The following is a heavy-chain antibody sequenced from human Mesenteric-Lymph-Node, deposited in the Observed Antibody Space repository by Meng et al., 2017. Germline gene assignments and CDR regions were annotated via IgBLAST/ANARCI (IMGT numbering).Heavy chain of an antibody. D-gene: IGHD2-2*01. CDR3: ARAHNPLRSTSCYGY. V-gene: IGHV3-11*01. CDR1: GFTCSDYY. J-gene: IGHJ4*02. CDR2: ISSSGSTI. Sequence: VELVASGGGLVKAGGSLSLSCAASGFTCSDYYMSWIRQAPGKGLEWVSYISSSGSTIYYADSVKGRFTISRDNAKNSLYLQMNSLRAEDTAVYYCARAHNPLRSTSCYGYWGQGTLVTVSS.